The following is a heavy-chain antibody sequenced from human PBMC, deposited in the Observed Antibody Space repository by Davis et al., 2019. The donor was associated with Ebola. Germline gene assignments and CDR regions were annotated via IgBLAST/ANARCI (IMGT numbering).Heavy chain of an antibody. Sequence: GESLKISCGTSGFTFSGSAMHWVRQAPGRGLEWVGRIRSRANNHATSYAASVKGRFTISRDDSKNTAYLQMNSLKAEDTAVYYCARQAKYYYYGMDVWGQGTTVTVSS. V-gene: IGHV3-73*01. CDR3: ARQAKYYYYGMDV. CDR1: GFTFSGSA. CDR2: IRSRANNHAT. J-gene: IGHJ6*02.